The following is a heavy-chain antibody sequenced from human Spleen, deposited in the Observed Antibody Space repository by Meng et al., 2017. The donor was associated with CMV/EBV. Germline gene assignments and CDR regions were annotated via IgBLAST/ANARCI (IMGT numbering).Heavy chain of an antibody. J-gene: IGHJ4*02. V-gene: IGHV3-NL1*01. CDR2: VGGSGDNT. CDR1: GFTFSSYG. D-gene: IGHD1-26*01. Sequence: GGSLRLSCAASGFTFSSYGMHWVRQAPGKGLEWVSGVGGSGDNTYYADSVKGRFAISRDNSKNTLYLQVNSLRVEDTAVYYCAKSHLPSGRIAGGRFDHWGQGTLVTVSS. CDR3: AKSHLPSGRIAGGRFDH.